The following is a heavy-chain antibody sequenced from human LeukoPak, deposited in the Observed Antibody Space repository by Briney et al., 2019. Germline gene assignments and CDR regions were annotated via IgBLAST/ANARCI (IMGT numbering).Heavy chain of an antibody. J-gene: IGHJ4*02. CDR3: ARRGGSGSYYVFDY. V-gene: IGHV4-34*01. CDR1: GGSFSGYY. Sequence: PSETLSLTCAVYGGSFSGYYWSWIRQPPGKGLEWIGEINHSGSTNYNPSLKSRVTISVDTSKNQFSLKLSSVTAADTAVYYCARRGGSGSYYVFDYWGQGTLATVSS. D-gene: IGHD3-10*01. CDR2: INHSGST.